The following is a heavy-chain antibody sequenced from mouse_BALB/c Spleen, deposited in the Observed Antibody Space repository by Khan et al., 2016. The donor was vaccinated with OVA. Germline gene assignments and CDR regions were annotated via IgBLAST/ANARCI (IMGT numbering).Heavy chain of an antibody. J-gene: IGHJ2*01. CDR3: ARIKKIVATYFYY. CDR1: GYTFTRYW. CDR2: TNPTNGRT. Sequence: QVQLQQSGAELVKAGASVKMSCKASGYTFTRYWMHWVKQRLGQGLEWFAETNPTNGRTYYNEKFKSKATLTVDKSSRTAYMLLRGTTFDDSAVYDWARIKKIVATYFYYWGQGTTLTVSS. D-gene: IGHD1-1*01. V-gene: IGHV1S81*02.